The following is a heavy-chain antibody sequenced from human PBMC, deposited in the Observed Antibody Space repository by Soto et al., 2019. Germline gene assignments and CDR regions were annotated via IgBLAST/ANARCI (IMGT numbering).Heavy chain of an antibody. CDR3: ARDLGYCSGGSCYPSPNAFDI. D-gene: IGHD2-15*01. V-gene: IGHV1-2*04. Sequence: ASVKVSCKASGYTFTGYYMHWVRQAPGQRLEWMGWINPNSGGTNYAQKFQGWVTMTRDTSISTAYMELSRLRSDDTAVYYCARDLGYCSGGSCYPSPNAFDIWGQGTVVTVSS. CDR1: GYTFTGYY. CDR2: INPNSGGT. J-gene: IGHJ3*02.